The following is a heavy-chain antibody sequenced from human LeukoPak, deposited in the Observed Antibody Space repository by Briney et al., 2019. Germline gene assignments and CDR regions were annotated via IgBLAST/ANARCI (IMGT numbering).Heavy chain of an antibody. J-gene: IGHJ4*02. V-gene: IGHV3-23*01. CDR2: ISGGGGRT. CDR3: AKRSAAAGDY. Sequence: GGSLTLSCPASGFPFSSYAMSWVSQAPGNGLEWVSAISGGGGRTYYADSVMGRLTISRDNSKNTLYLQMNSLRAEDTAVYYCAKRSAAAGDYWGQGTLVTVSS. CDR1: GFPFSSYA. D-gene: IGHD6-25*01.